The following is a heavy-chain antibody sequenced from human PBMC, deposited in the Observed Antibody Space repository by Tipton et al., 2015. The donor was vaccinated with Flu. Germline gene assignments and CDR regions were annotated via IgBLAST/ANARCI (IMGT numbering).Heavy chain of an antibody. J-gene: IGHJ6*02. Sequence: TLSLTCTVSGDSVSNSDYYWNWIRQEPGKGLEWIGHIDFSGSTRYNPSLKSRLTISIDTSKNQFSLRLNGVTGADTAVYYCAREGPYFYGMDVWGQGTTVTVSS. CDR1: GDSVSNSDYY. CDR3: AREGPYFYGMDV. CDR2: IDFSGST. V-gene: IGHV4-31*03.